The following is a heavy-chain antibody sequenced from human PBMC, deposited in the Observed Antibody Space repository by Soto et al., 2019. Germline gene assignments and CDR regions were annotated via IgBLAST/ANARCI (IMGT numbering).Heavy chain of an antibody. Sequence: EVQLVESGGGLVKPGGSLRLSCAASGFTFSNAWMSWVRQAPGKGLEWVXRIKSKTDGGTTDYAAPVKGRFTISRDDSKNTXYLQMNSLXXXXXXXXXXXXXXXXXXXXXXXXXYYYMDVWGKGTTVTVSS. J-gene: IGHJ6*03. CDR2: IKSKTDGGTT. CDR3: XXXXXXXXXXXXXXXYYYMDV. V-gene: IGHV3-15*01. CDR1: GFTFSNAW.